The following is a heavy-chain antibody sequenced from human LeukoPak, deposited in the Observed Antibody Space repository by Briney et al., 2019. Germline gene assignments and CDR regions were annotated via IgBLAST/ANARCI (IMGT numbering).Heavy chain of an antibody. CDR3: TSSLPGGYYYYYMDV. Sequence: GGSLRLSCAASGFTSSGSAMHWVRQASGKGLEWVGRIRSKANSYATAYAASVKGRFTISRDDSKNTAYLQMNSLKTEDTAVYYCTSSLPGGYYYYYMDVWGKGTTVTVSS. CDR2: IRSKANSYAT. J-gene: IGHJ6*03. D-gene: IGHD3-10*01. CDR1: GFTSSGSA. V-gene: IGHV3-73*01.